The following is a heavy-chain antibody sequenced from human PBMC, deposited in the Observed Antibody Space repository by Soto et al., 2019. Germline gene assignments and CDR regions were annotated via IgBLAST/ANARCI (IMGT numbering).Heavy chain of an antibody. CDR2: INDSGNT. CDR3: AKTYDLWSGYARGGVPGLVDS. D-gene: IGHD3-3*01. Sequence: LPETLSLTCAVSGGSFRGYFWSWIRQSPAKGLEWIGEINDSGNTYYNPSFKSRLTISVDTSTSQISLRLTSVTAADSAVYYCAKTYDLWSGYARGGVPGLVDSWGQGTLVTVSS. J-gene: IGHJ4*02. CDR1: GGSFRGYF. V-gene: IGHV4-34*01.